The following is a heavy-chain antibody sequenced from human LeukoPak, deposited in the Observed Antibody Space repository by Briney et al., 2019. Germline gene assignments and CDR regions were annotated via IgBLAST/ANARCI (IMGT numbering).Heavy chain of an antibody. CDR2: MNPNSGNT. Sequence: ASVKVSCKASGYTFTSYDINWVRQATGQGLEWMGWMNPNSGNTGYAQKFQGRVTMTRNTSISTAYMELSSLRSEDTAVYYCARGPKATMMVVVTYYYYYGMDVWGQGTTVTVSS. CDR3: ARGPKATMMVVVTYYYYYGMDV. V-gene: IGHV1-8*01. D-gene: IGHD3-22*01. J-gene: IGHJ6*02. CDR1: GYTFTSYD.